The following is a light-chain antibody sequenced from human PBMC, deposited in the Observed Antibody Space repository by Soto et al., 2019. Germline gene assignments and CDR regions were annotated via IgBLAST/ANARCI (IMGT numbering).Light chain of an antibody. CDR3: QQYGSSGT. CDR2: GAS. Sequence: EIVLTKSPGTLSLSPGERATLSCRATQSVTITNLAWYQQKPGQPPRLLIYGASSRATGIPDRFSGSGSGTDFTLTISRLEPEDFAVYYCQQYGSSGTLGQGTKVDIK. CDR1: QSVTITN. J-gene: IGKJ1*01. V-gene: IGKV3-20*01.